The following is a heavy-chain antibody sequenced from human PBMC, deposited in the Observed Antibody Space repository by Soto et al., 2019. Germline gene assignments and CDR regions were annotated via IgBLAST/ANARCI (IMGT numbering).Heavy chain of an antibody. CDR1: GGTFSSYA. D-gene: IGHD3-16*01. Sequence: SVKVSCKASGGTFSSYAISWVRQAPGQGLEWMGGIIPIFGTANYAQKFQGRVTITADESTSTAYMELSSLRSEDTAVYYCAGGGADRYYYYYGMDVWGQGTTVTVSS. CDR3: AGGGADRYYYYYGMDV. CDR2: IIPIFGTA. J-gene: IGHJ6*02. V-gene: IGHV1-69*13.